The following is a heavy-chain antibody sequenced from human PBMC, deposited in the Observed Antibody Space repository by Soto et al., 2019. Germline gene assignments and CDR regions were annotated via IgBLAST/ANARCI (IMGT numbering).Heavy chain of an antibody. V-gene: IGHV4-39*01. CDR3: AERRGAYYNYMDV. D-gene: IGHD1-26*01. Sequence: SETLSLTCIVSGGSIISSSNNWGWIRQPPGKGLEGIGNVYYSGNTYYNPSLKSRVTISVDTSKNQFSLKLSSVTAADTAVYYCAERRGAYYNYMDVWGKGTTVTVSS. CDR1: GGSIISSSNN. J-gene: IGHJ6*03. CDR2: VYYSGNT.